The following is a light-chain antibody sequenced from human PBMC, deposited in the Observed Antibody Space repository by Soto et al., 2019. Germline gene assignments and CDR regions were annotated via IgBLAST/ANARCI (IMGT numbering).Light chain of an antibody. J-gene: IGKJ1*01. CDR2: GAS. CDR1: QSISDS. V-gene: IGKV3-20*01. Sequence: DIVLTQSPATLSLSPGGRATLSCRASQSISDSLAWYQQKPGQAPRLLIHGASTSATGFPARFSGSGSGTDFTLTISRLEPEDFAVYYCQQYGSSRETFGQRTKV. CDR3: QQYGSSRET.